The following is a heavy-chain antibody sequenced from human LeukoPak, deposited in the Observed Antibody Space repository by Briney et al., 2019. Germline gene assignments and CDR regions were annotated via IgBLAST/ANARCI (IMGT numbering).Heavy chain of an antibody. CDR3: ARDLEVRGVITHYYYMDV. Sequence: GGSLRLSCAASGFTFSSYSMNWVRQAPGKGLEWVSSISSSSIYKYYADSVKGRFTISRDNAKNSLYLQMNSLRAEDTAVYYCARDLEVRGVITHYYYMDVWGKGTTVTISS. V-gene: IGHV3-21*04. D-gene: IGHD3-10*01. CDR2: ISSSSIYK. J-gene: IGHJ6*03. CDR1: GFTFSSYS.